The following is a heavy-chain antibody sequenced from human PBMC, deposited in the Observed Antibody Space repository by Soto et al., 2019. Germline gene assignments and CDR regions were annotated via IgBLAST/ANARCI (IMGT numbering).Heavy chain of an antibody. CDR3: ARAYYYGSGSYYIPTTYYYYYGMDV. CDR2: IYYSGST. V-gene: IGHV4-59*01. J-gene: IGHJ6*02. D-gene: IGHD3-10*01. CDR1: GGSISSYY. Sequence: PSETLSLTCTVSGGSISSYYWSWIRQPPGKGLEWIGYIYYSGSTNYNPSLKSRVTISVDTSKNQFSLKLSSVTAADTAVYYCARAYYYGSGSYYIPTTYYYYYGMDVWGQGTTVTVS.